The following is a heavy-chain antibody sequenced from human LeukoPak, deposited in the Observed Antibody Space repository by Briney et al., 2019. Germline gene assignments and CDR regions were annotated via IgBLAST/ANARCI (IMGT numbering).Heavy chain of an antibody. J-gene: IGHJ3*02. Sequence: SETLSLTCTVSGGSVSSGSYYWSWLRQPPGTGLEWIGYIYYSGSTNYNPSLKSRVTISVDTSKNQFSLKLSSVTAADTTVYYCAREGAYYDILTGYSPDAFDIWGQGTMVTVSS. CDR1: GGSVSSGSYY. V-gene: IGHV4-61*01. CDR3: AREGAYYDILTGYSPDAFDI. D-gene: IGHD3-9*01. CDR2: IYYSGST.